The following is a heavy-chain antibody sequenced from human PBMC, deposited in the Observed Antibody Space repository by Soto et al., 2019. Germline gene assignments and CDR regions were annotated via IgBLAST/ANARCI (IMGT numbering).Heavy chain of an antibody. J-gene: IGHJ4*02. CDR1: RFTFSAYD. Sequence: QVQLVESGGGLVQPGRSLRLSCVGYRFTFSAYDMHWVRQAPGKGLEWVTFISFDGKIKYSADSVQGRFTISRDNSKNTLYLQMNSLRPEDTAVYYCARTGGDYGDYVFDYWGQGTLVTVSS. CDR3: ARTGGDYGDYVFDY. V-gene: IGHV3-30*03. D-gene: IGHD4-17*01. CDR2: ISFDGKIK.